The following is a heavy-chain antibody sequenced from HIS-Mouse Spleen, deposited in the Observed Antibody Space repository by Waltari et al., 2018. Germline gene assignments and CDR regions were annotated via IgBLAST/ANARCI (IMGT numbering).Heavy chain of an antibody. D-gene: IGHD6-13*01. CDR1: GGSISSSSYY. Sequence: QLQLQESGPGLVKPSETLSLTCTVSGGSISSSSYYWGWIRQPPGKGLEWIGSIYYSGRTSYNPCRRGRGTISVDTAKNRFSLKLSSVTAADTAVYYCAREIPYSSSWYDWYFDLWGRGTLVTVSS. J-gene: IGHJ2*01. V-gene: IGHV4-39*07. CDR2: IYYSGRT. CDR3: AREIPYSSSWYDWYFDL.